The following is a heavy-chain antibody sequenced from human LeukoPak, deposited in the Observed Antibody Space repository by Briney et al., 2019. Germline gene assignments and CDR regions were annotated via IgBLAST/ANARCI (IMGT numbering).Heavy chain of an antibody. J-gene: IGHJ4*02. D-gene: IGHD6-19*01. Sequence: SETLSLTCAVYGGSFSGYYWSWIRQPPGKGLEWIGEINHSGSTNYNPSLKSRVTISVDTSKNQFSLKLNSVTAADTAVYYCARVGLAVAGPYFDYWGQGTLVTVSS. CDR2: INHSGST. CDR3: ARVGLAVAGPYFDY. CDR1: GGSFSGYY. V-gene: IGHV4-34*01.